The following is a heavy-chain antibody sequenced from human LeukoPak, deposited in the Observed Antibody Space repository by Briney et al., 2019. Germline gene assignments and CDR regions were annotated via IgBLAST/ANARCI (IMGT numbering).Heavy chain of an antibody. J-gene: IGHJ5*02. V-gene: IGHV4-61*01. D-gene: IGHD2-15*01. CDR1: GGSVSRGSYY. CDR2: IYYSGST. Sequence: SETLSLTCTVSGGSVSRGSYYWSWIRQPPGKGLEWIGYIYYSGSTNYNPSLKSRVPISVDTSKNQFSLKLSSVTAADTAVYYCARDPRSSGYCSGGSCSDWFDPWGQGTLVTVSS. CDR3: ARDPRSSGYCSGGSCSDWFDP.